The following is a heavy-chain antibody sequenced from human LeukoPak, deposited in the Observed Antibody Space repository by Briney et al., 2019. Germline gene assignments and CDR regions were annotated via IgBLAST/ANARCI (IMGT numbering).Heavy chain of an antibody. V-gene: IGHV4-34*01. J-gene: IGHJ3*02. CDR3: ARARTTVTTRGAFDI. CDR2: INHSGST. Sequence: SETLSLTCAVNGRSFSGYDRSWIRQPPWKGLEWMGEINHSGSTNYNPSLKSRVTISVDTSKNQFSLKLSSVTAADTAVYYCARARTTVTTRGAFDIWGQGTMVTVSS. D-gene: IGHD4-17*01. CDR1: GRSFSGYD.